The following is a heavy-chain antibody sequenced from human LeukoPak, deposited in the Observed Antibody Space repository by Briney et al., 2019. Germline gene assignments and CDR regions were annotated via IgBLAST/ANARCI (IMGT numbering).Heavy chain of an antibody. V-gene: IGHV4-31*03. CDR2: IFDSGIT. Sequence: PSQTLSLTCTVSGGSILTGGYYWSWIRQHPGKGLEWIGCIFDSGITFYKPSLKSRVPLSEDTSKNQFSLKLSSVTAADTAVYYCARVKSRGVTPNWFDPWGQGTLVTASS. J-gene: IGHJ5*02. CDR3: ARVKSRGVTPNWFDP. CDR1: GGSILTGGYY. D-gene: IGHD3-10*01.